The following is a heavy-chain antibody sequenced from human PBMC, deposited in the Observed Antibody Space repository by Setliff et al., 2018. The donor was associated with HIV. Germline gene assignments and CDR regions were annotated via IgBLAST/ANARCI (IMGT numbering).Heavy chain of an antibody. D-gene: IGHD3-3*01. V-gene: IGHV3-49*04. J-gene: IGHJ6*03. CDR1: GFTFGDYA. CDR3: SRGVLQFLEWSSSGDYYYYMDV. Sequence: GGSPRLSCTASGFTFGDYAMSWVRQAPGKGLEWVGFIRSKAYGGTTEYAASVKGRFTISRDDSKSIAYLQMNSLKTEDTAVYYCSRGVLQFLEWSSSGDYYYYMDVWGKGTTGTVSS. CDR2: IRSKAYGGTT.